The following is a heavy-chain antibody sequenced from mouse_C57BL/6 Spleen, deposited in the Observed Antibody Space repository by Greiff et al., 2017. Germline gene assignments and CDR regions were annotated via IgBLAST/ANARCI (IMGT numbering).Heavy chain of an antibody. D-gene: IGHD1-1*01. J-gene: IGHJ2*01. Sequence: QVQLQQSGAELVMPGASVKLSCKASGYTFTSYWMHWVKQRPGQGLEWIGEIDPSDSYTNYNQKFKGKSTLTVDKSSSTAYMQLSSLTSEDSAVYYCAIITTVVADPFDYWGQGTTLTVSS. CDR3: AIITTVVADPFDY. CDR1: GYTFTSYW. CDR2: IDPSDSYT. V-gene: IGHV1-69*01.